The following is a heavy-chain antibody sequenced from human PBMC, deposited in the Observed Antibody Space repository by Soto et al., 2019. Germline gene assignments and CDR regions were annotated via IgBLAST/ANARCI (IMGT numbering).Heavy chain of an antibody. CDR3: ARAGIEMLTIFGGVINDNWFDP. D-gene: IGHD3-3*01. V-gene: IGHV1-18*01. CDR1: GYAFPRDG. Sequence: ASVPVSCQGSGYAFPRDGSSWVRQENEQGLEWMGWISAYNGNTNYAQKLQGRVTMTTDTSTSTAYMELRSLRSDDTAVYYCARAGIEMLTIFGGVINDNWFDPWGQGTLVTVSS. CDR2: ISAYNGNT. J-gene: IGHJ5*02.